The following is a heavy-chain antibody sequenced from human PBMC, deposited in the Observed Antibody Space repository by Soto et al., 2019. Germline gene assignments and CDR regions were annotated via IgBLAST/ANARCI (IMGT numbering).Heavy chain of an antibody. CDR1: GYTFNSHA. V-gene: IGHV1-3*01. J-gene: IGHJ5*02. D-gene: IGHD6-19*01. CDR2: INAGNGST. CDR3: ARDQSGIGWYVDWFDP. Sequence: ASVKVSCKASGYTFNSHAIHWMRQAPGQRLEWMGWINAGNGSTYYSEKFKGRVSLTRDTVATTVYMELTSLTSEDTGVYYCARDQSGIGWYVDWFDPWGQGTLVTVSS.